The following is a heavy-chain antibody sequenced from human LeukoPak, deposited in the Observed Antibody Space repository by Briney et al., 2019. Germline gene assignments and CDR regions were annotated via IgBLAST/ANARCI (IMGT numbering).Heavy chain of an antibody. J-gene: IGHJ3*02. Sequence: GGSLRLSCAASGFTFSNYAMTWVRQAPGKGLEWVSVIYSGGSTYYADSVKGRFTISRDNSKNTLYLQMNSLRAEDTAVYYCARDRDGYNAFDIWGQGTMVTVSS. CDR1: GFTFSNYA. V-gene: IGHV3-66*01. D-gene: IGHD5-12*01. CDR2: IYSGGST. CDR3: ARDRDGYNAFDI.